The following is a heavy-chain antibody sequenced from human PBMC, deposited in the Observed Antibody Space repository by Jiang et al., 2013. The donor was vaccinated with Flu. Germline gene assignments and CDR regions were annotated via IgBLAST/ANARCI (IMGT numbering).Heavy chain of an antibody. V-gene: IGHV2-5*02. CDR2: IYWDDDK. CDR3: AHSLYYYDSSGLEVYFDY. CDR1: GFSLSTSGVG. Sequence: KPTQTLTLTCTFSGFSLSTSGVGVGWIRQPPGKALEWLALIYWDDDKRYSPSLKSRLTITKDTSKNQVVLTMTNMDPVDTATYYCAHSLYYYDSSGLEVYFDYWGQGTLVTVSS. J-gene: IGHJ4*02. D-gene: IGHD3-22*01.